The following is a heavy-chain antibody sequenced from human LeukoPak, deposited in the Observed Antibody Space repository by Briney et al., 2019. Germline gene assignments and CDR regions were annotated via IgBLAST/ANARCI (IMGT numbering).Heavy chain of an antibody. CDR2: MSYDGSNK. D-gene: IGHD5-24*01. Sequence: GRSLRLSCAASGFIFSNYDMHWVRQAPGKGLEWVAVMSYDGSNKYYADSLKGRFTISRDNSKNTVFLQMNSLRGEDTAVYYCAKGHSNGYYYFDSWGQGTLVTVSS. CDR3: AKGHSNGYYYFDS. V-gene: IGHV3-30*18. J-gene: IGHJ4*02. CDR1: GFIFSNYD.